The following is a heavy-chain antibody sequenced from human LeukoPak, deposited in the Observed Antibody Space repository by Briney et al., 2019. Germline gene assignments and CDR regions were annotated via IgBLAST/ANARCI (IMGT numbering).Heavy chain of an antibody. J-gene: IGHJ4*02. Sequence: PGGSLRLSCVASEFPFRDYYFSWVRQAPGQGLEWLSFISASGNIIHYEDSVKGRFTISRDDAKNSVFLQMDSLRTEDTALYYCARHMVITPFDSWGQGTLVTVSS. V-gene: IGHV3-11*01. D-gene: IGHD4/OR15-4a*01. CDR2: ISASGNII. CDR1: EFPFRDYY. CDR3: ARHMVITPFDS.